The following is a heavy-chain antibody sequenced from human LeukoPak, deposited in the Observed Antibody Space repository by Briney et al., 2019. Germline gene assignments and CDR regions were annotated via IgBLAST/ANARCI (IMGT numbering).Heavy chain of an antibody. V-gene: IGHV4-59*12. D-gene: IGHD1-26*01. J-gene: IGHJ5*02. CDR3: ARRRRWVGWFDP. Sequence: PSETLSLTCTVSGGSISSYYWSWIRQPPGKGLEWIGYIYYSGSTNYNPSLKSRVTISVDTSKNQFSLKLSSVTAADTAVYYCARRRRWVGWFDPWGQGTLVTVSS. CDR1: GGSISSYY. CDR2: IYYSGST.